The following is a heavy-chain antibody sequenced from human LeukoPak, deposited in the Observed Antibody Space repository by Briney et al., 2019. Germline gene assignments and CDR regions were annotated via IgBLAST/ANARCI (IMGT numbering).Heavy chain of an antibody. CDR2: IKQDEGEK. Sequence: GGSLRLSCTASGFSFSSYWMSWVRQAPGKGLEWVANIKQDEGEKYYVDSVKSRFTISRDNAKNSLYLQMNSLRAEDTAVYYCARPSGYCSSGSCFPFDCWGQGTLVTVSS. D-gene: IGHD2-15*01. CDR3: ARPSGYCSSGSCFPFDC. V-gene: IGHV3-7*01. CDR1: GFSFSSYW. J-gene: IGHJ4*02.